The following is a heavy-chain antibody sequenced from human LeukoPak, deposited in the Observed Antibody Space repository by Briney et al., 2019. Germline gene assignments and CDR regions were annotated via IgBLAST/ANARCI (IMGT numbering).Heavy chain of an antibody. Sequence: AASVKVSCKVSGYTFTSYAMHWVRQAPGRRRECMGWNNAGNGNTKYTQKFQGRVTNARDTSASTAYMELSSLRSEDTAVYYCARGSIAVAGTVFPTYWGQGTLVTVSS. CDR2: NNAGNGNT. CDR1: GYTFTSYA. J-gene: IGHJ4*02. V-gene: IGHV1-3*01. D-gene: IGHD6-19*01. CDR3: ARGSIAVAGTVFPTY.